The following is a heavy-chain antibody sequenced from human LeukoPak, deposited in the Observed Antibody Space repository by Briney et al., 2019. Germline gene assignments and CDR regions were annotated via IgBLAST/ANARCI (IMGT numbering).Heavy chain of an antibody. CDR1: GFTFSSYE. J-gene: IGHJ5*02. V-gene: IGHV3-48*03. Sequence: GGSLRLSCAASGFTFSSYEMNWVRQAPGKGLEWVSYISSSGSTIYYADSVKGRFTISRDNAKNPLYLQMNSLRAEDTAVYYCARDSSSWYWFDPWGQGTLVTVSS. CDR2: ISSSGSTI. CDR3: ARDSSSWYWFDP. D-gene: IGHD6-13*01.